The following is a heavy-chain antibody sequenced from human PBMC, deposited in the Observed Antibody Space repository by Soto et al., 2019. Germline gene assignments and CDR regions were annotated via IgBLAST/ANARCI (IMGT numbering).Heavy chain of an antibody. Sequence: EVQLLESGGGLVQPGGSLRLSCAASGFTFSSYAMSWVRQAPGKGLEWVSAISGSGGSTYYADSVKGRFTISRDNSKNTLYLQMNSLRAEDTAVYYCAASPDIVVVAKPYWGQGTLVTVSS. CDR2: ISGSGGST. D-gene: IGHD2-15*01. V-gene: IGHV3-23*01. CDR3: AASPDIVVVAKPY. J-gene: IGHJ4*02. CDR1: GFTFSSYA.